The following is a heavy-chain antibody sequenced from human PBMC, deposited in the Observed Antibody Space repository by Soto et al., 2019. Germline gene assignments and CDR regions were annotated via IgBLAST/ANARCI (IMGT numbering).Heavy chain of an antibody. CDR2: ISYDGRNE. J-gene: IGHJ6*02. Sequence: QVQVVESGGGVVQPGRSLRLSCAASGFTFSSYGMHWARQAPGRGLEWVAVISYDGRNEYYADSVKGRFTISRDNSKNTVFLQMSSLRAEDTAVYHCAKALEVGVRYYGMHVWGLGTAVTVSS. CDR3: AKALEVGVRYYGMHV. V-gene: IGHV3-30*18. CDR1: GFTFSSYG. D-gene: IGHD3-10*01.